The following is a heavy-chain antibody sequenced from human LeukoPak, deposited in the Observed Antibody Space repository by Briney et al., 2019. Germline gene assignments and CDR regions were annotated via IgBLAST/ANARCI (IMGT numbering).Heavy chain of an antibody. CDR1: GFTFSTSA. J-gene: IGHJ4*02. V-gene: IGHV3-66*01. Sequence: PGGSLRLSCAASGFTFSTSAMSWVRQAPGKGLEWVSVIYSGGSTYYADSVKGRFTISRDSSKNTLYLQMNSLRAEDTAVYYCARDYSGYSSGWYDYWGQGTLVTVSS. CDR2: IYSGGST. D-gene: IGHD6-19*01. CDR3: ARDYSGYSSGWYDY.